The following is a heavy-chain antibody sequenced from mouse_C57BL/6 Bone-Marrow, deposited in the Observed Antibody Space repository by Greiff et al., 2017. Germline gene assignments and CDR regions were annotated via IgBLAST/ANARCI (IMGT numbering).Heavy chain of an antibody. Sequence: EVKLVESEGGLVQPGSSMKLSCTASGFTFSDYYMAWVRQVPEKGLEWVANINYDGSSTYYLDSLKSRFIISRDNAKNILYLQVSSLKSEDTATYYCARRADYAMDYWGQGTSVTVSS. CDR1: GFTFSDYY. CDR3: ARRADYAMDY. CDR2: INYDGSST. V-gene: IGHV5-16*02. J-gene: IGHJ4*01.